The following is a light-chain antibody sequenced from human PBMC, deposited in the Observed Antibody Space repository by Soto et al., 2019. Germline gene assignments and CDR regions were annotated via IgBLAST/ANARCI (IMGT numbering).Light chain of an antibody. CDR3: CSYAGSSTPLI. CDR2: EVS. J-gene: IGLJ1*01. Sequence: QSVLTQPASVSGTPGQSITISCTGTSSDVGSYNLVSWYQQHPGKAPKLMIYEVSKRPSGVSNRFSGSKSGNTASLTISGLQAVDVSDYYCCSYAGSSTPLIFGSGTKFTVL. CDR1: SSDVGSYNL. V-gene: IGLV2-23*02.